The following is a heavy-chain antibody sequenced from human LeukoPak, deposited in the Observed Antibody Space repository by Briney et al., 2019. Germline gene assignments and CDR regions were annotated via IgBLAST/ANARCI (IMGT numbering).Heavy chain of an antibody. Sequence: ASVKVSCKASGYTFTSYGISWVRQAPGQGLEWMGWISAYNGNTNYAQKLQGRVTMTTDTSTSTAYMELRSLRSDDTAVYYCARINVLLWFGGLNYWGQGTLVTVSS. CDR1: GYTFTSYG. J-gene: IGHJ4*02. CDR3: ARINVLLWFGGLNY. V-gene: IGHV1-18*01. D-gene: IGHD3-10*01. CDR2: ISAYNGNT.